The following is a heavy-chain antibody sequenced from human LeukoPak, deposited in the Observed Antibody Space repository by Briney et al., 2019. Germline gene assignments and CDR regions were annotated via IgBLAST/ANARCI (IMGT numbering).Heavy chain of an antibody. CDR2: IIPIFGTA. Sequence: SVKVSCKASGGTFSSYAISWVRQAPGQGLEWMGGIIPIFGTANYAQKFQGRVTITADESTSTAYMELSSLRSEDTAVYYCAGTYYYGSGSYLGDAFGIWGQGTMVTVSS. CDR3: AGTYYYGSGSYLGDAFGI. V-gene: IGHV1-69*01. D-gene: IGHD3-10*01. CDR1: GGTFSSYA. J-gene: IGHJ3*02.